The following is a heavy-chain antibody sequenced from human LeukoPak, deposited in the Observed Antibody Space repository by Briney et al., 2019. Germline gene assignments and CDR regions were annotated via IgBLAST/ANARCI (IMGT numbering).Heavy chain of an antibody. CDR3: ARARVWFDP. J-gene: IGHJ5*02. CDR1: GYTFTSYG. CDR2: ISAYNGNT. Sequence: HVASVKVSCKASGYTFTSYGISWVRQAPGQGLEWMGWISAYNGNTNYAQKFQGRVTMTRDTSISTAYMELSRLRSDDTAVYYCARARVWFDPWGQGTLVTVSS. V-gene: IGHV1-18*01.